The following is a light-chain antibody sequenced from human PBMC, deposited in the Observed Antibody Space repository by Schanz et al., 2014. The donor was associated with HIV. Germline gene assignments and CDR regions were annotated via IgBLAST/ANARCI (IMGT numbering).Light chain of an antibody. J-gene: IGKJ1*01. Sequence: DIVMTQSPDSLAVSLGERATINCKSSQSVLYSSNNDNYLAWYQQKAGQPPKLLIYWAATRESGVPDRFRGSGSGTDFTLTISSLQAEDVAVYYCQQYYSTPWTFGQGTKVEIK. V-gene: IGKV4-1*01. CDR1: QSVLYSSNNDNY. CDR2: WAA. CDR3: QQYYSTPWT.